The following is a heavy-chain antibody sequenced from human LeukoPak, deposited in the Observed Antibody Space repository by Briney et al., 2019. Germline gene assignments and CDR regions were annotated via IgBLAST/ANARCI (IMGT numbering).Heavy chain of an antibody. CDR1: GFTFSDYY. Sequence: GGSLRLSCAASGFTFSDYYMSWIRQAPGKGLEWLSYINSGGTIIFYADSVKGRFTISRDNAKNSLYLQMNSLRAEDTAVYYCARGWSTTTFDRWGQGTTVTVSS. D-gene: IGHD3-3*01. CDR2: INSGGTII. V-gene: IGHV3-11*01. CDR3: ARGWSTTTFDR. J-gene: IGHJ6*02.